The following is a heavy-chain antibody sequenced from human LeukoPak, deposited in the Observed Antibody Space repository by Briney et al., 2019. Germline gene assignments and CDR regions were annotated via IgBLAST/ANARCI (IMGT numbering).Heavy chain of an antibody. J-gene: IGHJ4*02. Sequence: SETLSLTCAVYGGSFSGYYWSWIRQPPGKGLEWIGEINPSGSTNYNPSLKSRVTISVDTSKNQFSLKLSSVTAADTAVYYCARGLAVADPFDYWGQGTLVTVSS. CDR1: GGSFSGYY. CDR2: INPSGST. D-gene: IGHD6-19*01. CDR3: ARGLAVADPFDY. V-gene: IGHV4-34*01.